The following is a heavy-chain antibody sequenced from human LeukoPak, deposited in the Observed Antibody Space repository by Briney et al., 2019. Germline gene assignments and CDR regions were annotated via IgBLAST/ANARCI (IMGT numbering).Heavy chain of an antibody. CDR1: GYTFTSYG. CDR2: ISAYNGNT. Sequence: ASVKVSCKASGYTFTSYGISWVRQAPGQGLEWMGWISAYNGNTNYAQKLQGRVTMTTDTSTSTAYMELRSLRSDDTAVYYCASNEGAAGSHPSDYWGQGTLVTVSS. CDR3: ASNEGAAGSHPSDY. V-gene: IGHV1-18*01. J-gene: IGHJ4*02. D-gene: IGHD6-13*01.